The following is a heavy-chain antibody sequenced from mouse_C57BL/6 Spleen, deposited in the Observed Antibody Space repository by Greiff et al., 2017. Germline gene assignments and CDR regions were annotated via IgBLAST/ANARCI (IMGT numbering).Heavy chain of an antibody. CDR2: ISSGSSTI. D-gene: IGHD2-5*01. V-gene: IGHV5-17*01. CDR1: GFTFSDYG. CDR3: ARLYSNPYYAIDY. Sequence: EVKLMESGGGLVKPGGSLKLSCAASGFTFSDYGMHWVRQAPEKGLEWVAYISSGSSTIYYADTVKGRFTISRDNAKNTLFLQMTSLRSEDTAMYYCARLYSNPYYAIDYWGQGTSVTVSS. J-gene: IGHJ4*01.